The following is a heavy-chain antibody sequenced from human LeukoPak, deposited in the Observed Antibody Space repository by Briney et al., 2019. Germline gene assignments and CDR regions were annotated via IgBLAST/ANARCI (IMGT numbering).Heavy chain of an antibody. CDR1: GYTFTSYD. CDR2: ISGYNGNI. D-gene: IGHD3-10*01. CDR3: ARGGGSGSNGMDV. J-gene: IGHJ6*02. V-gene: IGHV1-18*01. Sequence: ASVKVSCKASGYTFTSYDISWVRQAPGQGLEWMGWISGYNGNINYGQKFQVRVTVTTDKSTSTAYMELRSLRSDDTAVYYCARGGGSGSNGMDVWGQGTTVTVSS.